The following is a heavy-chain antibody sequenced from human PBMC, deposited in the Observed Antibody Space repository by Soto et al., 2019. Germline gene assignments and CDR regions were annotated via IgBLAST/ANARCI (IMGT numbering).Heavy chain of an antibody. Sequence: GGSLRLSCAASGFTFSSYWMHWVRQAPGKGLVCVSRINSDESSISYADSVKGRFTISRDNAKNTLYLQMNSLRAEDSAVYYCARSRGAWYSSSWFDSWGLGTLVTVS. V-gene: IGHV3-74*01. CDR1: GFTFSSYW. CDR2: INSDESSI. J-gene: IGHJ5*01. CDR3: ARSRGAWYSSSWFDS. D-gene: IGHD6-13*01.